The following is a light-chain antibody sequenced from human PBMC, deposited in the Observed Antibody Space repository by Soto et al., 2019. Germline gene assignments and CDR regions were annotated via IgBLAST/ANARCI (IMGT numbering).Light chain of an antibody. CDR2: GAS. CDR1: QSITSSL. J-gene: IGKJ2*01. CDR3: QQYDRSPYT. V-gene: IGKV3-20*01. Sequence: EIVLTQSPGTLSLSPGERATLSCRASQSITSSLLAWYQHKPDQAPRLLIFGASSRPGGIPDKFSGSGSGTDFTLTISRLESEDFAVYYCQQYDRSPYTFGQGTKLEIK.